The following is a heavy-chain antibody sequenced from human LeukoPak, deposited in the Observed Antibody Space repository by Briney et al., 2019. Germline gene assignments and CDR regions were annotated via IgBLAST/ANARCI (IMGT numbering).Heavy chain of an antibody. D-gene: IGHD1-26*01. J-gene: IGHJ3*01. CDR1: GFTFDDYA. V-gene: IGHV3-9*01. Sequence: GGSLRLSCAASGFTFDDYAMHWVRQAPGKGLEWVASISWNSHNINYADSVKGRFTISRDNAKYSLYLQMDSLRPEDTALYYCAKDREWELLGGDAFDVWGLGTMVIVSS. CDR2: ISWNSHNI. CDR3: AKDREWELLGGDAFDV.